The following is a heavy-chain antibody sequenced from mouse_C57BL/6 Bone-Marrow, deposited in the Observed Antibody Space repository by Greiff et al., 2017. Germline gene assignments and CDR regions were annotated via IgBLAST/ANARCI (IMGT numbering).Heavy chain of an antibody. J-gene: IGHJ2*01. V-gene: IGHV1-81*01. CDR1: GYTFTSYG. CDR3: AIYYGNYVGY. Sequence: VQLQESGAELARPGASVKLSCKASGYTFTSYGISWVKQRTGQGLEWIGEIYPRSGNTYYNEKFKGKATLTADKSSSTAYMELRSLTAEDSAVYFCAIYYGNYVGYWGQGTTLTVSS. CDR2: IYPRSGNT. D-gene: IGHD2-1*01.